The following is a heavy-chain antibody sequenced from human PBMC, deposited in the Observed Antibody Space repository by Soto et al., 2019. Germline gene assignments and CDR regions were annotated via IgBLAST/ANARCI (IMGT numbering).Heavy chain of an antibody. CDR1: GYTFIDYY. D-gene: IGHD3-22*01. V-gene: IGHV1-2*02. CDR2: INPKSGAT. Sequence: ASVKVSCKASGYTFIDYYLHWVRQAPGQGLEWMGWINPKSGATNYAQKFQGRVTMTRDTTISTANMEVSRLTSDDTAVYYCARESSGYGCYYYYGLDVWGQWTTVTVPS. J-gene: IGHJ6*02. CDR3: ARESSGYGCYYYYGLDV.